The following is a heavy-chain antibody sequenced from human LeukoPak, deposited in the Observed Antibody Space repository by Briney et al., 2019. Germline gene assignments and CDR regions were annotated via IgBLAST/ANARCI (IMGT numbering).Heavy chain of an antibody. D-gene: IGHD2-15*01. CDR3: ARDAAAVRFDP. Sequence: ASVKVSCKASGGTFSSYAISWVRQAPGQGLEWMGGIIPIFGTANYAQKFQGRVTITADKSTSTAYMELSSLRSEDTAVYYCARDAAAVRFDPWGQGTLVTVSS. J-gene: IGHJ5*02. CDR1: GGTFSSYA. CDR2: IIPIFGTA. V-gene: IGHV1-69*06.